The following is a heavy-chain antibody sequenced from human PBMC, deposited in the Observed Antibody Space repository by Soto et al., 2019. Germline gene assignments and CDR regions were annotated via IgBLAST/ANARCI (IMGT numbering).Heavy chain of an antibody. V-gene: IGHV1-3*01. D-gene: IGHD6-25*01. CDR3: VGSRGWGAFHS. CDR1: GYTFTTYD. CDR2: INANNGNP. Sequence: QVLLVQSGAEVKKPGASVQISCKASGYTFTTYDMHWVRQAPGQGLEWMGSINANNGNPKYSQRFQGRATFTRDTSATTGYMDLSSLISEDSAVYDCVGSRGWGAFHSWGQGTLVTVSS. J-gene: IGHJ4*02.